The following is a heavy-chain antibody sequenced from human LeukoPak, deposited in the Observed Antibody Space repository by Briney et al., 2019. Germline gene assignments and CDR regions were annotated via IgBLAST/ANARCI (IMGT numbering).Heavy chain of an antibody. Sequence: SETLSLTCTVSGGSISSYYWSWIRQPPGKGLEWIGYIYYSGSTNYNPSLKSRVTISVDTSKNQFTLKLSSVTAADTAVYYCATLGVRFGERWFDPWGQGTLVTVSS. CDR3: ATLGVRFGERWFDP. J-gene: IGHJ5*02. CDR2: IYYSGST. V-gene: IGHV4-59*01. CDR1: GGSISSYY. D-gene: IGHD3-10*01.